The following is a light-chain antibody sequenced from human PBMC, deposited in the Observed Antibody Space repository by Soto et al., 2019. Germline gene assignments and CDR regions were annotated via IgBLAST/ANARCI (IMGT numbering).Light chain of an antibody. Sequence: QSALTQPASVSGSPGQSITISCTGAGSDVSWYQHHPGKAPKLIIFDVSNRPSGISDRFSGSKSGNTASLTISGLRAEDEAGYYCASYRSTSTLGVFGGGTKLIVL. J-gene: IGLJ3*02. CDR1: GSD. V-gene: IGLV2-14*03. CDR3: ASYRSTSTLGV. CDR2: DVS.